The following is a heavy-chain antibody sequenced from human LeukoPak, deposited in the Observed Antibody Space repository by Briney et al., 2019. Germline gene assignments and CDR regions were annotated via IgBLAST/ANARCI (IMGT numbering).Heavy chain of an antibody. CDR3: ARAHQSGYDNCLDP. V-gene: IGHV4-31*03. J-gene: IGHJ5*02. Sequence: PSETLSHTCTVSGGSISSGGHYWNWIRQHPGRGLEWIGYIYYSGTTYYNPSLKSRVTISLDTSKNQFSLKLSSVTAADTAVYYCARAHQSGYDNCLDPWGQGTLVTVSS. D-gene: IGHD3-3*01. CDR2: IYYSGTT. CDR1: GGSISSGGHY.